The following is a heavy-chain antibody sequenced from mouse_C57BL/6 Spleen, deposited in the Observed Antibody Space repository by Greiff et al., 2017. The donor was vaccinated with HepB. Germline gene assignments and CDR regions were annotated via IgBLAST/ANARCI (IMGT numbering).Heavy chain of an antibody. CDR2: IDPSDSET. CDR1: GYTFTSYW. J-gene: IGHJ2*01. V-gene: IGHV1-52*01. D-gene: IGHD1-1*01. CDR3: ASGLTTVVARDYFDY. Sequence: QVQLQQPGAELVRPGSSVKLSCKASGYTFTSYWMHWVKQRPRQGLEWIGNIDPSDSETHYNQKFKDKATLTVDKASSTAYMQLSSLTSEGSAVYYCASGLTTVVARDYFDYWGQGTTLTVSS.